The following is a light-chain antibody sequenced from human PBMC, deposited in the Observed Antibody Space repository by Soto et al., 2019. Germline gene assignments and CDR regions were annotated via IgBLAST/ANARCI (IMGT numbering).Light chain of an antibody. Sequence: EIVLTQSPGTLSMSPGERATLSCRASQSLTNNYLAWFQQKPGQAPRLLIYGASNRPTDIPDRFSGSGSGTDFSLTISRLEPEDFAVYYCQQYGSSLFTFGPGTKVDIK. CDR1: QSLTNNY. J-gene: IGKJ3*01. CDR2: GAS. V-gene: IGKV3-20*01. CDR3: QQYGSSLFT.